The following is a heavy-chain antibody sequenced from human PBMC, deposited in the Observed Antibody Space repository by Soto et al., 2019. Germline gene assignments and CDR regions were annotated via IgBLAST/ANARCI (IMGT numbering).Heavy chain of an antibody. CDR3: ARERDYYKADY. D-gene: IGHD3-22*01. CDR2: IMKDGGEK. CDR1: GFTFSGYW. Sequence: HPGGSLRLSCAASGFTFSGYWMGWVRQAPGKGLEWVASIMKDGGEKKYVDSVRGRFTISRDNVQNSLFLQMDSLRVEDTVVYYCARERDYYKADYWGQGTLVTVSS. V-gene: IGHV3-7*01. J-gene: IGHJ4*01.